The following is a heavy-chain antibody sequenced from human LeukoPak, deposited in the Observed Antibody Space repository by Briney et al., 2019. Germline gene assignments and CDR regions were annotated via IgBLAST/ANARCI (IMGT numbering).Heavy chain of an antibody. V-gene: IGHV3-30*18. CDR2: ISYDGSNK. CDR1: VFTFSSYG. Sequence: PGGTLRLSCAASVFTFSSYGMRWVRQAPGKGLEWVAVISYDGSNKYYADSVKGRFTISRDNSKNTLYLQMNSLRAEDTAVYYCAKEGFGELLYFDYWGQGTLVTVSS. J-gene: IGHJ4*02. CDR3: AKEGFGELLYFDY. D-gene: IGHD3-10*01.